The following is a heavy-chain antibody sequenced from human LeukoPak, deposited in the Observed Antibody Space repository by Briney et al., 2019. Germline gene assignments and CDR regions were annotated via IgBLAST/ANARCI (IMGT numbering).Heavy chain of an antibody. J-gene: IGHJ6*02. CDR3: ASGDLTGTMVRGPRHYYYGMDV. V-gene: IGHV3-11*01. D-gene: IGHD3-10*01. CDR2: ISSSGSTI. Sequence: GGSLRLSCAASGFTFSDYYMSWIRQAPGKGLEWVSYISSSGSTIYYAASVKGRFTISRDNAKNSLYLQMNSLRAEDTAVYYCASGDLTGTMVRGPRHYYYGMDVWGQGTTVTVSS. CDR1: GFTFSDYY.